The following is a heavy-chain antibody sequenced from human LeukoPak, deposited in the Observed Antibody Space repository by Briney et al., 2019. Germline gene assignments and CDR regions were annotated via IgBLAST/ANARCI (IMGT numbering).Heavy chain of an antibody. D-gene: IGHD1-26*01. CDR1: GGSISSGSYY. CDR2: IYSSGST. V-gene: IGHV4-30-4*08. Sequence: KTSQTLSLTCTVSGGSISSGSYYWSWIRQPPGKGLEWIGYIYSSGSTYYNPSLKSRVTISVDTSKNQFSLKLNSVTAADTAVYYCARPSRVGAIGYFQHWGQGTLVTVSS. CDR3: ARPSRVGAIGYFQH. J-gene: IGHJ1*01.